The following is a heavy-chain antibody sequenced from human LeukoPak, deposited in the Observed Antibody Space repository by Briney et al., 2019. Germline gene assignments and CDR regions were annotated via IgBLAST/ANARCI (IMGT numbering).Heavy chain of an antibody. Sequence: GESLKISCKGPGYSFTSYWIGWVRQMPGKGLEWMGIIYPGDSDTRYSPSFQGQVTISADKSISTAYLQWSSLKASDTAMYYCARLHNYDFWRNHGDYWGQGTLVTVSS. D-gene: IGHD3-3*01. CDR3: ARLHNYDFWRNHGDY. CDR1: GYSFTSYW. V-gene: IGHV5-51*01. CDR2: IYPGDSDT. J-gene: IGHJ4*02.